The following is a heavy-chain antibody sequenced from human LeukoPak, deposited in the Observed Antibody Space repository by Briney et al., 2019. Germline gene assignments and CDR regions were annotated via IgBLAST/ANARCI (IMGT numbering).Heavy chain of an antibody. J-gene: IGHJ4*02. CDR1: GFTFSSYS. CDR3: ARDLGDTYYFDY. V-gene: IGHV3-21*01. D-gene: IGHD3-16*01. CDR2: ISSSSSYI. Sequence: GGSLRLSCAASGFTFSSYSMNWVRQAPGKGLEWVSSISSSSSYIYYADSVKGRFTISRDNAKNSLYLQMNSLRAEDTAVYYCARDLGDTYYFDYWGQGTLVTVSS.